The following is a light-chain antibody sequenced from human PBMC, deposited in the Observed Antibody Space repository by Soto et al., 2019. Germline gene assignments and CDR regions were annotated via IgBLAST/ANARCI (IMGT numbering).Light chain of an antibody. CDR2: DVT. J-gene: IGLJ2*01. CDR3: CSYAGSSVL. V-gene: IGLV2-11*01. Sequence: QSVLTQPRSVSGSPRQSVTISCTGTRSDVGGYNYVSWYQQQHPGKAPKLLIYDVTKRPSGVPDRFSGSKSGNTASLTISGVQAEDEADYYCCSYAGSSVLFGGGTKLTVL. CDR1: RSDVGGYNY.